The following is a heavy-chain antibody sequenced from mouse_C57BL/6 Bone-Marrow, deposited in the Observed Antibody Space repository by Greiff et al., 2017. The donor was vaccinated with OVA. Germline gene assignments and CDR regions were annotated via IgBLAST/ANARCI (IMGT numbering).Heavy chain of an antibody. CDR3: SRELRFYYFDY. J-gene: IGHJ2*01. CDR1: GYSITSGYD. D-gene: IGHD1-1*01. CDR2: ISYSGST. V-gene: IGHV3-1*01. Sequence: EVQLQESGPGMVKPSQSLSLTCTVSGYSITSGYDWHWIRHVPGNKLEWMGYISYSGSTNYNPSLKSRISITHDTSKNHFFLKLNSVTTEDTATYYCSRELRFYYFDYWGQGTTLTVSS.